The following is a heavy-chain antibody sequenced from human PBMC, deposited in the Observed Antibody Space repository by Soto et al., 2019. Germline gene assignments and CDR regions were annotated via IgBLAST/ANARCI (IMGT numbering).Heavy chain of an antibody. J-gene: IGHJ4*02. Sequence: EVQLVESGGGLVQPGGSLRLSCAASGFTVSSNYMSWVRQAPGKGLEWVSVIYSGGSTYDADSVKGRFTISRDNSKNTLYLQMSSLRAEDTAVYYCAREYSGYDPTPGYWGQGTLVTVSS. CDR1: GFTVSSNY. CDR2: IYSGGST. D-gene: IGHD5-12*01. V-gene: IGHV3-66*01. CDR3: AREYSGYDPTPGY.